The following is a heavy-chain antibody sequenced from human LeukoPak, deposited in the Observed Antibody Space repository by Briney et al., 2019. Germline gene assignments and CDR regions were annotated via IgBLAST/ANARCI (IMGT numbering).Heavy chain of an antibody. Sequence: SETLSLTCTVSGGSISSYYWSWIRQPPGKGLEWIGYIYYSGSTNYNPSLKSRVTISVDTSKNQFSLKLSSVTAADTAVYYCAGMYYDFWSGYHSTNWFDPWGQGTLVTVSS. D-gene: IGHD3-3*01. CDR3: AGMYYDFWSGYHSTNWFDP. CDR2: IYYSGST. J-gene: IGHJ5*02. CDR1: GGSISSYY. V-gene: IGHV4-59*01.